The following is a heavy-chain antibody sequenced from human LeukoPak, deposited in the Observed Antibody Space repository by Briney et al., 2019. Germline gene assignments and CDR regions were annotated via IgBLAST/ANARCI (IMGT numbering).Heavy chain of an antibody. V-gene: IGHV4-59*01. CDR3: ARGRSYGYDGVDY. CDR1: GGSISSYY. J-gene: IGHJ4*02. D-gene: IGHD5-18*01. Sequence: SETLSLTCTVSGGSISSYYWSWIRQPPGKGLEWIGYIYYSGSTNYNPSLESRVTISVDTSKNQFSLKLSSVTAADTAVYYCARGRSYGYDGVDYWGQGTLVTVSS. CDR2: IYYSGST.